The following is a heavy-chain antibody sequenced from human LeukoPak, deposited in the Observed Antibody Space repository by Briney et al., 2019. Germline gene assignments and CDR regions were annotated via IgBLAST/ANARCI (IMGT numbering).Heavy chain of an antibody. V-gene: IGHV3-23*01. CDR2: ISSDGRNT. CDR3: AKQLWDGDY. D-gene: IGHD3-10*01. Sequence: GGSLRLSCSASGFTLRNYGMSWVRQAPRKGPEGVSAISSDGRNTHYADSVKGRFPISRDNSKDTVYLQMNSLRAEDTAVYHCAKQLWDGDYWGQGTLVTVSS. J-gene: IGHJ4*02. CDR1: GFTLRNYG.